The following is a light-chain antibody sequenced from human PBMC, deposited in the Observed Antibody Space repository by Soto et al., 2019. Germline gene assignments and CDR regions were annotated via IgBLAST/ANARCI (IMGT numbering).Light chain of an antibody. J-gene: IGLJ1*01. V-gene: IGLV2-18*02. Sequence: QSVLTQPPSASRAPGHPVAISCTGTTRHVGSYNRLSWYQQPPGAAPKLMIYEVSNRPSGVPDRFSGSKSGNTASLTISGLQAEDEADYYCNSYTGSSTYVFGTGAKVTVL. CDR1: TRHVGSYNR. CDR3: NSYTGSSTYV. CDR2: EVS.